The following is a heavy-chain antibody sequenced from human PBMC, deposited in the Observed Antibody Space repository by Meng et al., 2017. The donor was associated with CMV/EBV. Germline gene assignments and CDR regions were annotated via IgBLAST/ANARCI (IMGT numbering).Heavy chain of an antibody. CDR3: ARDRVEMATINSFDY. CDR2: ISSSSSYI. Sequence: EVQLVESGGGLVKPGGSLRVSCAASGFTFSSYSMNWVRQAPGKGLEWVSSISSSSSYIYYADSVKGRFTISRDNAKNSLYLQMNSLRAEDTAVYYCARDRVEMATINSFDYWGQGTLVTVSS. CDR1: GFTFSSYS. J-gene: IGHJ4*02. D-gene: IGHD5-24*01. V-gene: IGHV3-21*01.